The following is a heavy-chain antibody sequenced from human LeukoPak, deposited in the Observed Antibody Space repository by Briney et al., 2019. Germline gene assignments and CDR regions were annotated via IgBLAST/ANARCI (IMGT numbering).Heavy chain of an antibody. CDR3: ARGYGSGSYGYYFDY. J-gene: IGHJ4*02. Sequence: VASVKVSCKVSGYTLTEFSMHWVRQAPGKGLEWMGGFDPEDGETIYTQNFQGRVTMTRNTSISTAYMELSSLRSEDTAVYYCARGYGSGSYGYYFDYWGQGTLVTVSS. CDR1: GYTLTEFS. V-gene: IGHV1-24*01. D-gene: IGHD3-10*01. CDR2: FDPEDGET.